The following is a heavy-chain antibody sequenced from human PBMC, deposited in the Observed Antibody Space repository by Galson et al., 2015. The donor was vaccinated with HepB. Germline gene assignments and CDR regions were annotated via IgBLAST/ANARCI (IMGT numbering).Heavy chain of an antibody. J-gene: IGHJ5*02. CDR1: GFSRSTGGMC. CDR3: ARISSSSWSWFDP. Sequence: ALVQPTQTRTLTCTLSGFSRSTGGMCGSWIRQPPGRALGWLVLICWDDDKYYTTSLKTRLTIYKDNSKNQVVLTRPNMDPVDTATYSCARISSSSWSWFDPWGQGTLVTVSS. V-gene: IGHV2-70*01. D-gene: IGHD6-13*01. CDR2: ICWDDDK.